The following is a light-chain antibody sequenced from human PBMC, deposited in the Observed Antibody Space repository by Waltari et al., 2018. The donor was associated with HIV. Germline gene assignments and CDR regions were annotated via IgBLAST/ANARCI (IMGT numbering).Light chain of an antibody. CDR1: SSNIGAGYE. J-gene: IGLJ2*01. Sequence: QSVLTQPPSVSGAPGQRVTISCTGSSSNIGAGYEVYWYQQLPGTGPNLLSYDINNRPSGVPDRFSGSKSGTSASLAITGLQAEDEADYYCQSYDSSLSGVLFGGGTKLTVL. CDR2: DIN. CDR3: QSYDSSLSGVL. V-gene: IGLV1-40*01.